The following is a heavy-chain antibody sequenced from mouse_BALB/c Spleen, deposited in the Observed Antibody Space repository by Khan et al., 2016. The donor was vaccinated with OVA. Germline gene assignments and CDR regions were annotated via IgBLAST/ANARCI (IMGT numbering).Heavy chain of an antibody. CDR3: TRGWDWYFDV. CDR2: IRLKSNIYAT. J-gene: IGHJ1*01. D-gene: IGHD3-3*01. CDR1: GFTFSSYW. V-gene: IGHV6-6*02. Sequence: EVKLEESGGGLVQPGGSMKLSCVASGFTFSSYWMNWVRQSPEKGFEWVAEIRLKSNIYATHYAESVRGRFTISRDDSRGGVYLQMNNLGAEDTGIYYCTRGWDWYFDVWGAGTTGTVSS.